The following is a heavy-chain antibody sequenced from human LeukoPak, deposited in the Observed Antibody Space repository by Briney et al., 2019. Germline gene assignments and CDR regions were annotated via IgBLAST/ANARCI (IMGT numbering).Heavy chain of an antibody. Sequence: SVKVSCKASGGTFSSYAISWVRQAPGQGLEWMGGIIPIFGTANYAQKFQGRVTITADESTSTAYMELSSLRSEDTAVYYCATHYDSSGYYRDDAFDIWGQGTMVTVSS. D-gene: IGHD3-22*01. V-gene: IGHV1-69*13. J-gene: IGHJ3*02. CDR3: ATHYDSSGYYRDDAFDI. CDR1: GGTFSSYA. CDR2: IIPIFGTA.